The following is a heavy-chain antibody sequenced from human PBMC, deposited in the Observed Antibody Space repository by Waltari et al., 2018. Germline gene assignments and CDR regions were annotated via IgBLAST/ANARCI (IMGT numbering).Heavy chain of an antibody. CDR3: ANGIRPATVSY. CDR1: GYSISSGYY. J-gene: IGHJ4*02. Sequence: QVQLQESGPGLVKPSETLSLTCAVSGYSISSGYYWGWIRQPPGKGLEWIGSIYHSGSTYYNPSLKSRVTISVDTSKNQFSLKLSSVTAADTAVYYCANGIRPATVSYWGQGTLVTVSS. V-gene: IGHV4-38-2*01. D-gene: IGHD2-2*01. CDR2: IYHSGST.